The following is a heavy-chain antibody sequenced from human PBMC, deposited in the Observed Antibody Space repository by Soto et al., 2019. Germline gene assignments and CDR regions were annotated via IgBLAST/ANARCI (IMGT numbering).Heavy chain of an antibody. V-gene: IGHV4-4*07. Sequence: QVQLQESGPGLVKPSETLSLTCTVSGASISGFYWSWIRKSAGKGLEWIGSIYATGTTDYNPSLKSRVMMSVDTSKKPFYLKLRSVTAADTAVYYCVRDGTKTLRDWFDPWGQGISVTVSS. CDR2: IYATGTT. J-gene: IGHJ5*02. CDR1: GASISGFY. D-gene: IGHD1-1*01. CDR3: VRDGTKTLRDWFDP.